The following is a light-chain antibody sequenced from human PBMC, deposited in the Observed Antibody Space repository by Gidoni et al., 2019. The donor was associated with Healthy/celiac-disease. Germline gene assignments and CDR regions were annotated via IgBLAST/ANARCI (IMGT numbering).Light chain of an antibody. CDR3: QQSYSTPPT. CDR2: AAS. J-gene: IGKJ2*01. V-gene: IGKV1-39*01. Sequence: DIQMPQSPSSLSASVGDRVTITCRASQSISSYLNWYQQKPGKAPKLLIYAASSLQSGVPSRFSGSGSGTDFTLTISSLQPEDFATYSCQQSYSTPPTFGQGTKLEIK. CDR1: QSISSY.